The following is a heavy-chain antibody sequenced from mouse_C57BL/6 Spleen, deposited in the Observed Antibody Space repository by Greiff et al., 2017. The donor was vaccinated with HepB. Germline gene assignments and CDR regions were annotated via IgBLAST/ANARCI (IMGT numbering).Heavy chain of an antibody. Sequence: QAQLQQSGPGPVAPSQSLSITCTVSGFSLTSYAISWVRQPPGKGLEWLGVIWTGGGTNYNSALKYRLSISKDNSKSQVFLKMNSLQTDDTARYYCARKGPWEGDAMDYWGQGTSVTVSS. D-gene: IGHD4-1*01. CDR3: ARKGPWEGDAMDY. V-gene: IGHV2-9-1*01. CDR1: GFSLTSYA. CDR2: IWTGGGT. J-gene: IGHJ4*01.